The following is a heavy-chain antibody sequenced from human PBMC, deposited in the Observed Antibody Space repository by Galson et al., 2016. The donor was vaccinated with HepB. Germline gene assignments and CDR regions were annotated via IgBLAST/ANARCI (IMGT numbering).Heavy chain of an antibody. CDR2: ISYDGSNK. J-gene: IGHJ4*02. CDR1: GFTFSTYG. D-gene: IGHD1-26*01. Sequence: SLRLSCAASGFTFSTYGMHWVRQAPGKGLEWVAVISYDGSNKYYADSVKGRFTISRDNSKNTVYLQMNSLSAEDTAVYYCAKGGSTGSYSPADYWGQGTRVTVAS. V-gene: IGHV3-30*18. CDR3: AKGGSTGSYSPADY.